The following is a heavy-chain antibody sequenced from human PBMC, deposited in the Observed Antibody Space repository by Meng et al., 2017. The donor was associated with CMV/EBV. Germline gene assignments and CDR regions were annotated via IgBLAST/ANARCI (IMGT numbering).Heavy chain of an antibody. CDR2: IYYCGSP. CDR1: GGSISSSSYY. CDR3: ARRYCSSTSCPPYYGMDV. Sequence: SETLSLTCTVSGGSISSSSYYWGWLRQPPGKGLEWVGTIYYCGSPYYNPSLQSRVTISVDTSKNQFSLKLSFVTAADTAVYYCARRYCSSTSCPPYYGMDVWGQGTTVTVSS. V-gene: IGHV4-39*07. J-gene: IGHJ6*02. D-gene: IGHD2-2*01.